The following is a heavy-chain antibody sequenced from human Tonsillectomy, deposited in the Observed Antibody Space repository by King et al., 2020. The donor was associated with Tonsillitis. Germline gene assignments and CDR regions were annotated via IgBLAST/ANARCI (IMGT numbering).Heavy chain of an antibody. V-gene: IGHV1-69*04. CDR1: GGTFSSYA. CDR2: IIPILGIA. Sequence: QLVQSGAEVKKPGSSVKVSCKASGGTFSSYAISWVRQAPGQGLEWMGRIIPILGIANYAQKFQGRVTITADNDTSTAYMEQSSLTSEETAVYYFSRVPADCSGGRCYGWFDPWGQGTLVTVSS. CDR3: SRVPADCSGGRCYGWFDP. D-gene: IGHD2-15*01. J-gene: IGHJ5*02.